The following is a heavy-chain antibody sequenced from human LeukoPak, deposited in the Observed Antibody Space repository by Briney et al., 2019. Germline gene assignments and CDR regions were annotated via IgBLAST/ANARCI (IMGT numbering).Heavy chain of an antibody. V-gene: IGHV3-30*02. J-gene: IGHJ4*02. CDR1: GFTFSSYG. CDR2: IRFDGSNQ. D-gene: IGHD3-10*01. Sequence: GGSLRLSCAASGFTFSSYGMHWVRQAPGKGLEWVAFIRFDGSNQYYADSVKGRFTISRDNSKNTLYLQMNSLRTEDTTVYYCARGHYGSGNYYAYWGQGTLVTVSS. CDR3: ARGHYGSGNYYAY.